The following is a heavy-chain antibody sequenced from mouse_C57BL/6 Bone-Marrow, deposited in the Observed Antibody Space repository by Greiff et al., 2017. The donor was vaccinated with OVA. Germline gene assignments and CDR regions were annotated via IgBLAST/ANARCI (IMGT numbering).Heavy chain of an antibody. V-gene: IGHV10-1*01. CDR2: IRSKSNNYAT. J-gene: IGHJ2*01. Sequence: EVNVVESGGGLVQPKGSLKLSCAASGFSFNTYAMHWVRQAPGKGLEWVARIRSKSNNYATYYADSVKDRFTISREDSESMLYLQMNNVKTEDTAMYYCVRYCWDGCYFDYWGQGTTLTVSS. D-gene: IGHD4-1*01. CDR3: VRYCWDGCYFDY. CDR1: GFSFNTYA.